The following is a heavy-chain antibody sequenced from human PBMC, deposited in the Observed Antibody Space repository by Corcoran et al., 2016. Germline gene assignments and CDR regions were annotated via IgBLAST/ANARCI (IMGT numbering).Heavy chain of an antibody. CDR3: ARGKSTSGIDY. CDR1: GYSISSNYY. J-gene: IGHJ4*02. V-gene: IGHV4-38-2*02. CDR2: CYHTGST. D-gene: IGHD2-2*01. Sequence: QVQLQESGPGLVKPSETLSLTCTVSGYSISSNYYWGWIRQPPGKGLEWIGSCYHTGSTYYNPSPQSRLTISVDTSKNQFSLKLTSVTAADTAVYYCARGKSTSGIDYWGQGTLVTVSS.